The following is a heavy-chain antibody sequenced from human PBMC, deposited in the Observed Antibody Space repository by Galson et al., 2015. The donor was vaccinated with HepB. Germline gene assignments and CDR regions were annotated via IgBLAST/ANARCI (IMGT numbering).Heavy chain of an antibody. D-gene: IGHD6-13*01. CDR2: FDPEDGET. Sequence: SVKVSCKVSGYTLTELSMHWVRQAPGKGLEWMEGFDPEDGETIYAQKFQGRVTMTEDTSTDTAYMELSSLRSEDTAVYYCATGRSPIAAAFNHYFDYWGQGTLVTVSS. CDR1: GYTLTELS. V-gene: IGHV1-24*01. CDR3: ATGRSPIAAAFNHYFDY. J-gene: IGHJ4*02.